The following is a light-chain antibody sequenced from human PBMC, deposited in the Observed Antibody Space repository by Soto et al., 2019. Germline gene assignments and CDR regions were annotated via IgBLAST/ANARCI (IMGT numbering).Light chain of an antibody. V-gene: IGLV1-40*01. J-gene: IGLJ2*01. CDR3: CSYAGSYVV. CDR1: RSNIGAGYD. Sequence: QSVLTQPPSVSGAPGQRVTISCTGSRSNIGAGYDVHWYQQLPGTAPKLLIYGTNNRPSGVPDRFSGSKSGMSASLAITGLQAADEADYYCCSYAGSYVVFGGGTKLTVL. CDR2: GTN.